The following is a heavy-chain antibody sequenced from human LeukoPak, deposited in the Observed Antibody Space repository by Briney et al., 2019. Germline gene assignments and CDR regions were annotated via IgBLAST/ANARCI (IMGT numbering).Heavy chain of an antibody. CDR2: MNPNSDNT. J-gene: IGHJ4*02. CDR3: ARAPSQRYCSSTSCYGVFGY. V-gene: IGHV1-8*02. CDR1: GYTFDTYD. Sequence: ASVKVSCKASGYTFDTYDINWVRQATGQGLEWMGGMNPNSDNTGYAQKFQGRVTMTTDTSTSTAYMELRSLRSDDTAVYYCARAPSQRYCSSTSCYGVFGYWGQGTLVTVSS. D-gene: IGHD2-2*01.